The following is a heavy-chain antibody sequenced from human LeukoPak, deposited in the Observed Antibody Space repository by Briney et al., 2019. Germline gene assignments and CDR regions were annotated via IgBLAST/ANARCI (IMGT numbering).Heavy chain of an antibody. D-gene: IGHD6-19*01. CDR2: ISPDDSEI. J-gene: IGHJ4*02. CDR3: ARHEGSESDKAF. Sequence: GESLKFCCKGSGYSCTTYWIAWVRQMPGRGLEWMGIISPDDSEIRYSPSFRGQVTISADKSTSTAYLQWSRLRASDTAIYYCARHEGSESDKAFWGQGTLVTVSS. V-gene: IGHV5-51*01. CDR1: GYSCTTYW.